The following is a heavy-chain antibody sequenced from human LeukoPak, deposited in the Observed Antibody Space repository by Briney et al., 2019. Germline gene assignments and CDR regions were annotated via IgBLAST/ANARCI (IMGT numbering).Heavy chain of an antibody. CDR3: AKDSGYSYGYTSY. CDR1: GFTVSSNY. CDR2: IYSGGST. J-gene: IGHJ4*02. V-gene: IGHV3-66*01. Sequence: PGGSLRLSCAASGFTVSSNYMSWVRQAPGKGLEWVSVIYSGGSTYYADSVKGRFTISRDNSKNTLYLQMNSLRAEDTAVYYCAKDSGYSYGYTSYWGQGTLVTVSS. D-gene: IGHD5-18*01.